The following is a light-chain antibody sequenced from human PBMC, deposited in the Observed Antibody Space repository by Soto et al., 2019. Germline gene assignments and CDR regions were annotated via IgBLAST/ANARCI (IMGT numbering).Light chain of an antibody. CDR2: EVS. V-gene: IGLV2-14*01. Sequence: QSALTQPASASGSPGQSITISCTGTSSDVGGYNYVSWYQQHPGKAPKLMIYEVSNRPPGVSNRFSGSKSGNTASLTISGLQAEDEADYYCSSYTSSSTLPFGTGTKVTVL. CDR1: SSDVGGYNY. CDR3: SSYTSSSTLP. J-gene: IGLJ1*01.